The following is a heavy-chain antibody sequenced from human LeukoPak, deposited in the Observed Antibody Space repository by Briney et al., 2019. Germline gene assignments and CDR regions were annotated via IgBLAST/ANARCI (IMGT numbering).Heavy chain of an antibody. D-gene: IGHD4-17*01. CDR2: ISGSGGST. J-gene: IGHJ5*02. Sequence: GGSLRLSCAASGFTLSCYAMSWVRQAPGKGLEWVSAISGSGGSTYYADSVKGRFTISRDNSKNTLHLQMNSLRAEDTAVYYCAKTVTHSGFDPWGQGTLVTVSS. V-gene: IGHV3-23*01. CDR1: GFTLSCYA. CDR3: AKTVTHSGFDP.